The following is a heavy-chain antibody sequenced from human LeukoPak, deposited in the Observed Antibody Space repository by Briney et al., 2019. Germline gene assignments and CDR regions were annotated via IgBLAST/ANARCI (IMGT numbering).Heavy chain of an antibody. CDR3: ARGGEAAAGY. CDR1: GGSFSGYY. V-gene: IGHV4-34*01. Sequence: PSETLSLTCAVYGGSFSGYYWSWIRQPPGKGLEWIGEINHSGSTNYNPSLKSRVTISVDTSKSQFSLKLSSVTAADTAVYYCARGGEAAAGYWGQGTLVTVSS. CDR2: INHSGST. D-gene: IGHD6-13*01. J-gene: IGHJ4*02.